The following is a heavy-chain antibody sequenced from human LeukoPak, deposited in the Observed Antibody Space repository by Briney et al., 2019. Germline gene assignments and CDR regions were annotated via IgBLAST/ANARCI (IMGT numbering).Heavy chain of an antibody. Sequence: PSETLSLTCAVYGGSFSDYYWNWIRQPPGKGLEWIGEINHSGSTNYNPSLKSRVTMSVDTFKNQFSLTLSSVTAADTAVYYCARVQDFETRGYYLGYGGHETLVTVSS. CDR1: GGSFSDYY. J-gene: IGHJ4*01. CDR3: ARVQDFETRGYYLGY. CDR2: INHSGST. V-gene: IGHV4-34*01. D-gene: IGHD3-3*01.